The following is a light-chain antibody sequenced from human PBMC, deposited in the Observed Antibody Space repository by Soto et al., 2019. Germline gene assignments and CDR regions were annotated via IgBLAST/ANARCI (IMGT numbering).Light chain of an antibody. J-gene: IGLJ3*02. Sequence: QSVLTQPPSASGTPGQRVTISCSGSSSNIGSNYVYWYQQLPGTAPKLLIYRNNQRPSGVPDRFSGSKSGTSASLAISGLQSEDEADYYCAAWDDSLNAVGFGGGTKLTVL. CDR1: SSNIGSNY. V-gene: IGLV1-47*01. CDR2: RNN. CDR3: AAWDDSLNAVG.